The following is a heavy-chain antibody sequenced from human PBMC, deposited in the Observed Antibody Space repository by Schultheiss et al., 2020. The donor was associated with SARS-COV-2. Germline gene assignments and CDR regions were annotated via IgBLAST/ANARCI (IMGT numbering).Heavy chain of an antibody. D-gene: IGHD1-26*01. Sequence: SETLSLTCTVSGASISNFYWSWIRQPPGKGLEWIGFFHYSGSTNYNPSLKSRVTMSGDTSKNQFSLKVNSVTAADTAVYYCARSSGSGSLWFWGQGTLVTVSS. CDR3: ARSSGSGSLWF. CDR1: GASISNFY. J-gene: IGHJ4*02. CDR2: FHYSGST. V-gene: IGHV4-59*12.